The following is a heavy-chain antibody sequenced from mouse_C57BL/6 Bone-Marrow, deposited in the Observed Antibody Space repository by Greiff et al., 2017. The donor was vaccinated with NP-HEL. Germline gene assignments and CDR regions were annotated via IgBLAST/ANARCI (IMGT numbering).Heavy chain of an antibody. V-gene: IGHV7-3*01. J-gene: IGHJ4*01. D-gene: IGHD1-1*01. CDR1: GFTFTDYY. CDR2: IRNKANGYTT. Sequence: EVKLVESGGGLVQPGGSLSLSCAASGFTFTDYYMSWVRQPPGKALEWLGFIRNKANGYTTEYSASGKGRFTISRDNSQSILYLQMNALRAEDSAAYYCAGGGSSLYAMDYWGQGTSVTVSS. CDR3: AGGGSSLYAMDY.